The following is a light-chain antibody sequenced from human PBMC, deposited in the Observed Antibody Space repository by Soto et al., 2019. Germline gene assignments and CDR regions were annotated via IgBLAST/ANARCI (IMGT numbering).Light chain of an antibody. J-gene: IGKJ3*01. CDR2: GAS. CDR1: QSISSN. CDR3: QQYNNWPFT. V-gene: IGKV3-15*01. Sequence: EIEMTQSPATLSVSPGERATLSCRASQSISSNLAWYQQKPGQAPRLLIYGASTRATGIPPTFSGSGSGTEFTPTISSLQSEYFAVYYCQQYNNWPFTFGPGTKVDIK.